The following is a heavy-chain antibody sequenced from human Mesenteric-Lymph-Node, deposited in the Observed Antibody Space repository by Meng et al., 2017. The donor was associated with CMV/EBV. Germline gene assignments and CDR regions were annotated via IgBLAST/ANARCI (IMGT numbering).Heavy chain of an antibody. CDR3: TRDSTTNFLEWSDERHYYYSGLDV. V-gene: IGHV1-69*05. CDR2: FIPFFGST. J-gene: IGHJ6*01. CDR1: GGTFCTCA. Sequence: SVKVFCKSSGGTFCTCAVGWVRRAPGQGLEWVGGFIPFFGSTNYAQRFQGRVTITTDESANTVYMKLSSLTTEDTAVYYCTRDSTTNFLEWSDERHYYYSGLDVWGQGTPVTVSS. D-gene: IGHD3-3*01.